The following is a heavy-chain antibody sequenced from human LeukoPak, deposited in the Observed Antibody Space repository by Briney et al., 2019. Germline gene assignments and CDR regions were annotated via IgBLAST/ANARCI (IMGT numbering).Heavy chain of an antibody. CDR3: SRIKYGGNSGYHFDY. D-gene: IGHD4-23*01. V-gene: IGHV3-23*01. J-gene: IGHJ4*02. Sequence: PGGSLRLSCSASGFNFNYFAMSWVHQAPGKRLEWVSTIGDSGSGGSYADSVRGRFTISRDNSKNMVYLQMHSLRVDDSAVYYCSRIKYGGNSGYHFDYWGQGTLVTVSS. CDR1: GFNFNYFA. CDR2: IGDSGSGG.